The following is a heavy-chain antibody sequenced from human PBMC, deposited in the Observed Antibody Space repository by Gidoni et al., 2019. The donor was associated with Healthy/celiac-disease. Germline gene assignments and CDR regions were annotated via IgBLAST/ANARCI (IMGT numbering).Heavy chain of an antibody. CDR2: IIPSFGTA. CDR3: ARDRGLQNLYYYYGMDV. CDR1: VVTFSSYL. J-gene: IGHJ6*02. V-gene: IGHV1-69*06. Sequence: QVQLVQSGAEVRKPGSSVKASCKASVVTFSSYLISWVRQAPGQGLEWMGGIIPSFGTANYAQKFQCRVTITADKSTSTAYMELSSLRSEDTAVYYCARDRGLQNLYYYYGMDVWGQGTTVTVSS. D-gene: IGHD3-10*01.